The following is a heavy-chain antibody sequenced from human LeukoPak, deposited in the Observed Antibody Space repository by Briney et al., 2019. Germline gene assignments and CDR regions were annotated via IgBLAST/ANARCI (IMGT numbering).Heavy chain of an antibody. Sequence: GRSLRLSCAASGFTFSSYEMNWVRQAPGKGLEWVLYISSSGSTIYHADSVKGRFTISRDNAKNSLYLQMNSLRAEDTAVYYCARDYGGSSPFDYWGQGTLVTVSS. V-gene: IGHV3-48*03. CDR2: ISSSGSTI. D-gene: IGHD4-23*01. CDR3: ARDYGGSSPFDY. CDR1: GFTFSSYE. J-gene: IGHJ4*02.